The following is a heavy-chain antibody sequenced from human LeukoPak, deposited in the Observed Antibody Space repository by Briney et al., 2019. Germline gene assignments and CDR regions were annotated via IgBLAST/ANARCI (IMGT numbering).Heavy chain of an antibody. CDR2: IYYSGST. CDR1: GGSISSYY. CDR3: ASSQLLWFGELAPFDY. V-gene: IGHV4-59*08. Sequence: SETLSLTCTVSGGSISSYYWSWIRQPPGKGLEWIGYIYYSGSTNYNPSLKSRVTISVDTSKNQFSLKLSSVTAADTAVYYCASSQLLWFGELAPFDYWGQGTLVTVSS. D-gene: IGHD3-10*01. J-gene: IGHJ4*02.